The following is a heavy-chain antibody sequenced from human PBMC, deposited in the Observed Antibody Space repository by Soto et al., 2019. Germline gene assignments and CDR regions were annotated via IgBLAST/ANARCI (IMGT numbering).Heavy chain of an antibody. CDR3: ASHGNKFLHS. D-gene: IGHD2-15*01. CDR1: GGFVRSGNW. CDR2: VDHNGGT. Sequence: QVQLQESGPGLVKLSETLSLTCAVSGGFVRSGNWWGWVRQPPGKGLEWIGQVDHNGGTSYNPSLKSRVTISVDSPTHQLSLSRNSVTAAHTPLFSCASHGNKFLHSWARGTPVTVSS. J-gene: IGHJ4*02. V-gene: IGHV4-4*02.